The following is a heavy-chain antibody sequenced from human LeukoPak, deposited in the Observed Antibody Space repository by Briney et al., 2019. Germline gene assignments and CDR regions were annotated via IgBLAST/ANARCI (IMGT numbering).Heavy chain of an antibody. D-gene: IGHD5-18*01. V-gene: IGHV1-2*02. Sequence: GASVKVSCKASGYTFTDYFMNWVRQAPGQGLEWMGWINPKSGGTVYAQKFQGRVTMTRDTSSSTAYMELSSLTSDDTAIYYCARPITKYTAVVWDYWGQGTLVTVSS. J-gene: IGHJ4*02. CDR1: GYTFTDYF. CDR3: ARPITKYTAVVWDY. CDR2: INPKSGGT.